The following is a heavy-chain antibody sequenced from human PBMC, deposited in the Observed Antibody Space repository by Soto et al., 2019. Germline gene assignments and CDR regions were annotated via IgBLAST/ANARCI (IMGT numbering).Heavy chain of an antibody. CDR3: GRGGVTPSCDH. Sequence: EVQLVESGGGSVQPGGSLRLSCAASGFSLRDYYMHWVRQAPGKGLVWVSHINGDGSIIDHADSVKGRFTISRDNAKNTLHLEMDSLKAEDTAVYYCGRGGVTPSCDHWGQGILVTVSS. J-gene: IGHJ4*02. V-gene: IGHV3-74*01. D-gene: IGHD3-3*01. CDR2: INGDGSII. CDR1: GFSLRDYY.